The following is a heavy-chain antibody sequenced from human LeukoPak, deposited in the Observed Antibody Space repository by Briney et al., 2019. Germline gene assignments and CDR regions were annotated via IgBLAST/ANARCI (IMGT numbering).Heavy chain of an antibody. CDR2: ISGSGGST. J-gene: IGHJ4*02. CDR1: GFTFSDYY. Sequence: GGSLRLSCAASGFTFSDYYMSWICQAPGKGLEWVSAISGSGGSTYYADSVKGRFTISRDNSKNTLYLQMNSLRAEDTAVYYCAKGSGYSGYDFLDYWGQGTLVTVSS. V-gene: IGHV3-23*01. D-gene: IGHD5-12*01. CDR3: AKGSGYSGYDFLDY.